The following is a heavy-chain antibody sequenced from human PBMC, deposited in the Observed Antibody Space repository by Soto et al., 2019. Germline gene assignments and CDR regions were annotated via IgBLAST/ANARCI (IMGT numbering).Heavy chain of an antibody. CDR1: GGSISSGGYY. D-gene: IGHD3-22*01. CDR2: IYYSGST. V-gene: IGHV4-61*08. Sequence: SETLSLTCTVSGGSISSGGYYWSWIRQHPGKGLEWIGYIYYSGSTNYNPSLKSRVTISVDTSKNQFSLKLSSVTAADTAVYYCASLYYDSSGYYPRFDYWGPGTLVTVSS. J-gene: IGHJ4*02. CDR3: ASLYYDSSGYYPRFDY.